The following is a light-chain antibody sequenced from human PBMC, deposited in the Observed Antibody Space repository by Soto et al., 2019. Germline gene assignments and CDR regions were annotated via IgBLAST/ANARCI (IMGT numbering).Light chain of an antibody. CDR3: CSYTSSSTPAV. Sequence: QSVLTQPASVSGSPGQSITISCTGTSSDVGGYNYVSWYQQHPGKAPKLMIYDVSNRPSGVSNRFSGSKSGNTASLTISGLQAEDEADYYCCSYTSSSTPAVFGGGTKLTVL. V-gene: IGLV2-14*03. J-gene: IGLJ2*01. CDR2: DVS. CDR1: SSDVGGYNY.